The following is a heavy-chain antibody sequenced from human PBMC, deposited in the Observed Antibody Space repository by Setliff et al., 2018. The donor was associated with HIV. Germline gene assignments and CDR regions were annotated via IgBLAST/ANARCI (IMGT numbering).Heavy chain of an antibody. V-gene: IGHV4-39*07. CDR2: VYQSGTT. CDR1: GDSISSSNYF. CDR3: AYSSDWYGVSDH. Sequence: SETLSLTCDVSGDSISSSNYFWGWIRQPPGKGLEWIGGVYQSGTTNYNPSLKSRVTISVDKSKNQFSLRLTSVTAADTAVYYCAYSSDWYGVSDHWGQGTLVTVSS. D-gene: IGHD6-19*01. J-gene: IGHJ4*02.